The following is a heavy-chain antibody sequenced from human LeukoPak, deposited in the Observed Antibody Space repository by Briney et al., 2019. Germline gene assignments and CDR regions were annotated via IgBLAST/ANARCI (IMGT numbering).Heavy chain of an antibody. Sequence: PGRSLRLSCAASGFTFSSYAMHWVRQAPGKGLEWVAVILYDGSNKYYADSVKGRFTISRDNSKNTLYLQMNSLRAEDTAVYYCARDATPYSSSSPRFDYWGQGTLVTVSS. CDR2: ILYDGSNK. V-gene: IGHV3-30-3*01. J-gene: IGHJ4*02. CDR3: ARDATPYSSSSPRFDY. CDR1: GFTFSSYA. D-gene: IGHD6-6*01.